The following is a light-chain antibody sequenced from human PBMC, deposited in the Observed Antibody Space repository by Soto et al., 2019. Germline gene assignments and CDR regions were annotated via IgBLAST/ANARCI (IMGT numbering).Light chain of an antibody. J-gene: IGLJ2*01. Sequence: QSALTQPASVSGSPGQSITISCTGSSSDIVYSFVSWYQQHPGKAPKLIIYGVINRPSGVSDRFSGSKSDNTASLTLSGLQAEDEADYYCSSYTSSTSLVFGGGTKVTVL. CDR3: SSYTSSTSLV. CDR2: GVI. CDR1: SSDIVYSF. V-gene: IGLV2-14*03.